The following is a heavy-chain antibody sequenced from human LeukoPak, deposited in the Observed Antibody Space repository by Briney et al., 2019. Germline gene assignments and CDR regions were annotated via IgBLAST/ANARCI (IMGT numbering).Heavy chain of an antibody. J-gene: IGHJ4*02. V-gene: IGHV3-7*05. Sequence: PGGSLRLSCAASGFTFSSYWMTWVRQAPGKGLEWVAKIKQDGSEKYYVDSVKGRFTISRDNAKNSLYLQMNSLGAEDTAVYYSARRGTSSSWAHFDYWGQGTLVTVSS. CDR2: IKQDGSEK. CDR3: ARRGTSSSWAHFDY. D-gene: IGHD6-13*01. CDR1: GFTFSSYW.